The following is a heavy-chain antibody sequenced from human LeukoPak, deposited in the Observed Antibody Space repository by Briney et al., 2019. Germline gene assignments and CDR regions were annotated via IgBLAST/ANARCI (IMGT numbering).Heavy chain of an antibody. Sequence: QPGRSLRLSCAASGFTFSSYGMHWVRQAPGKGLEWVAVIWYDGSNKYYADSVKGRFTISRDNSKNTLYLQMNSLRAEDTAVYYCARVGGIGMATKNPDYWGQGTLVTVSS. J-gene: IGHJ4*02. V-gene: IGHV3-33*01. CDR2: IWYDGSNK. CDR1: GFTFSSYG. CDR3: ARVGGIGMATKNPDY. D-gene: IGHD5-24*01.